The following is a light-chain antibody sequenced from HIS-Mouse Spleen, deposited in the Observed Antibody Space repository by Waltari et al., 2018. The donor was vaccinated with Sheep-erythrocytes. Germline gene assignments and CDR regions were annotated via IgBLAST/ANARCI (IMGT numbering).Light chain of an antibody. CDR2: EGS. CDR1: SSDVGSYNL. CDR3: CSYAGSSTPWV. J-gene: IGLJ3*02. Sequence: QSALTQPASVSGSPGQSITISCTGTSSDVGSYNLVSWYQQHPGKAPKLMIYEGSKLPSGVSNRFSGSKSGHTASLTISGLQAEDEADYYCCSYAGSSTPWVFGGGTKLTVL. V-gene: IGLV2-23*01.